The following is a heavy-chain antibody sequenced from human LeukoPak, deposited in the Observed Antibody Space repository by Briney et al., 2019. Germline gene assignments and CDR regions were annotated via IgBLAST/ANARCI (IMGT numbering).Heavy chain of an antibody. CDR1: GLTFSSYS. D-gene: IGHD3-10*01. CDR2: ISSSSSYI. V-gene: IGHV3-21*01. Sequence: GGSLRLSCAASGLTFSSYSMNWVRQAPGKGLEGVSSISSSSSYIYYADSVKGRFTISRDNAKNSLYLQMNSQRAEDTAVYYCARSSSWFGELFGGFDYWGQGTLVTVSS. J-gene: IGHJ4*02. CDR3: ARSSSWFGELFGGFDY.